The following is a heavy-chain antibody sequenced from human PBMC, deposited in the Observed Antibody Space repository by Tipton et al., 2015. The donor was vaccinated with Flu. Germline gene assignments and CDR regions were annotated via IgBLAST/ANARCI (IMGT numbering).Heavy chain of an antibody. D-gene: IGHD3-22*01. CDR1: GGSVTNINYY. Sequence: TLSLTCTVSGGSVTNINYYWGWIRQPPGKGLEWIGSMYYSGNRYYNPSLKGRLTISMDTSKNQFSLKMTSVTAADTAVYYCARHYYDTNIFFPALFDFWGQGTLVTVSS. V-gene: IGHV4-39*01. CDR2: MYYSGNR. J-gene: IGHJ4*02. CDR3: ARHYYDTNIFFPALFDF.